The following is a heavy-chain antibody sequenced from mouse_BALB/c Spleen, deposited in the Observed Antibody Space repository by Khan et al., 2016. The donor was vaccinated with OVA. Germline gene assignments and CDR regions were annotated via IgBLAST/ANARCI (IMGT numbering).Heavy chain of an antibody. CDR3: ARGLRRYYYAMDY. Sequence: EVQLQESGGGLVQPGGSLKLSCAASGFDFSRYWMSWVRQAPGKGLEWIGEINPDSSTINYTPSLKDKFNISRDNAKNTLYLQMSKVRSEDTALYYCARGLRRYYYAMDYWGQGTSVTVSS. J-gene: IGHJ4*01. V-gene: IGHV4-1*02. CDR2: INPDSSTI. D-gene: IGHD2-2*01. CDR1: GFDFSRYW.